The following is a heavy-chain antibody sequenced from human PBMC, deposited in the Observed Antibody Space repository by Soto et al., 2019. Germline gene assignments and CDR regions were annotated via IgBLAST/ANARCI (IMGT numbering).Heavy chain of an antibody. CDR3: ARAMGEYYYDSSGYYYRLEDAFDI. J-gene: IGHJ3*02. D-gene: IGHD3-22*01. CDR1: GGSISSYY. Sequence: SETLSLTCTVSGGSISSYYWSWIRQPPGKGLEWIGYIYYSGSTNYNPSLKSRVTISVDTSKNQFSLKLSSVTAADTAVYYCARAMGEYYYDSSGYYYRLEDAFDIWGQGTMVT. V-gene: IGHV4-59*01. CDR2: IYYSGST.